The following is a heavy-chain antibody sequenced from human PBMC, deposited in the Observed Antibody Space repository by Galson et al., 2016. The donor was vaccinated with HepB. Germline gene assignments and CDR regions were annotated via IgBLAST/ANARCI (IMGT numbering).Heavy chain of an antibody. J-gene: IGHJ4*02. V-gene: IGHV3-11*06. CDR2: ISSGSTYT. CDR3: ARQDYSDGSGC. Sequence: LRLSCAASGFTFSDYYMSWIRQAPGKGLEWVSYISSGSTYTNYADSVKGRFTISRDNAKNSLYLEMNSLRAEDTAIYYCARQDYSDGSGCWGQGTLVTVSS. D-gene: IGHD4-17*01. CDR1: GFTFSDYY.